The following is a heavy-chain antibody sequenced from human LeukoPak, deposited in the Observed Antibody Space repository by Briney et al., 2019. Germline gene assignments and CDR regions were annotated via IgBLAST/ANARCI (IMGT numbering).Heavy chain of an antibody. CDR2: ISYDEANK. V-gene: IGHV3-30*04. CDR1: GFTFSSYD. Sequence: GGSLRLSCAASGFTFSSYDMHWVRQAPGKGLEWVAHISYDEANKFYADFVQGRFTISRDNSKNTLYLQLSSLRSEDTALYYCERRPRQPHYYGLDVWGQGTTVTVSS. J-gene: IGHJ6*02. CDR3: ERRPRQPHYYGLDV. D-gene: IGHD1-14*01.